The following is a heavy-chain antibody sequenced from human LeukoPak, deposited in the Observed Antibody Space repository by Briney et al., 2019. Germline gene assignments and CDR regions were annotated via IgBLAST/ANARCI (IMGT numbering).Heavy chain of an antibody. V-gene: IGHV4-34*01. D-gene: IGHD3-22*01. CDR1: GGSFSGYY. Sequence: SETLSLTCAVYGGSFSGYYWSWIRQPPGKGLEWIGEINHSGSTNYNPPLKSRVTISVDTSKNQFSLKLSSVTAADTAVYYCARGSVVVITPSEGYFDYWGQGTLVTVSS. J-gene: IGHJ4*02. CDR2: INHSGST. CDR3: ARGSVVVITPSEGYFDY.